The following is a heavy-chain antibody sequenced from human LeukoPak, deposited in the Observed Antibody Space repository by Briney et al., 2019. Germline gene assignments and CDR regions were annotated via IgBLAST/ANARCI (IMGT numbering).Heavy chain of an antibody. D-gene: IGHD3-10*01. CDR2: ISGSGSTT. Sequence: GGSLRLSCAASGLSFSGYAMSWVRQAPGKGLEWVSGISGSGSTTFYVDSVKGRFTISRDNSKNTLYLQMNSLRAEDTAVYYCATEYYYGSGSYPYYDSSGYYAGTWGQGTLVTVSS. CDR3: ATEYYYGSGSYPYYDSSGYYAGT. V-gene: IGHV3-23*01. CDR1: GLSFSGYA. J-gene: IGHJ5*02.